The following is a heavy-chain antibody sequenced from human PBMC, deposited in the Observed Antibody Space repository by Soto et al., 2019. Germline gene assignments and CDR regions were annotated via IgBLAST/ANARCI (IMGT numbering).Heavy chain of an antibody. J-gene: IGHJ4*02. D-gene: IGHD6-19*01. V-gene: IGHV4-39*01. CDR3: ARLVYGSGWEQYYFDY. Sequence: QLQLQESGPGLVKPSETLSLTCTVSGGSISSSSYYWGWIRQPPGQGLEWIGSIYYSGSTYYNPSLKSRVTISVDTSKNQFPLKLSSVTAADTAVYYCARLVYGSGWEQYYFDYWGQGTLVTVSS. CDR1: GGSISSSSYY. CDR2: IYYSGST.